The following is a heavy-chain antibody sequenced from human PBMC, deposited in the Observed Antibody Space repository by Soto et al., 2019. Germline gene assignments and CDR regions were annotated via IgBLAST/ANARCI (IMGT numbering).Heavy chain of an antibody. CDR2: ISTGSSYI. CDR1: GFTFSSYS. V-gene: IGHV3-21*01. D-gene: IGHD4-17*01. J-gene: IGHJ4*02. Sequence: GGSLRLSCAASGFTFSSYSMNWVRQTPGKGLEWVSFISTGSSYIYYADSVKGRFTISRDNAKNSLYLQMNSLRADDTAVYYCARDSVYGGNPPPFDYWGQGTLVTVSS. CDR3: ARDSVYGGNPPPFDY.